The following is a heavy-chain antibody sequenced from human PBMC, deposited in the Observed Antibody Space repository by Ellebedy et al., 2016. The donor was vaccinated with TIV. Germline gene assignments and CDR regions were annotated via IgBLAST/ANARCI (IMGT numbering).Heavy chain of an antibody. V-gene: IGHV4-34*01. CDR1: GGSFRDYY. CDR2: MHYSGST. Sequence: SQTLSLTCAVYGGSFRDYYWSWIRQPPGKGLECIGSMHYSGSTDYNPSLKSRVSISVDTSKNQFSLNLSSVTAADTALYYCARVSGGYFDYWGQGTLVTVSS. D-gene: IGHD2-15*01. CDR3: ARVSGGYFDY. J-gene: IGHJ4*02.